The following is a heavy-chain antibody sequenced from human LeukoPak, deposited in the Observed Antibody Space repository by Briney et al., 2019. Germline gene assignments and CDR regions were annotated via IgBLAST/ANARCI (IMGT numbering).Heavy chain of an antibody. D-gene: IGHD3-10*01. CDR1: GGSISSYY. Sequence: SETLSLTCTVSGGSISSYYWSWIRQPAGKGLEWIGRIFTSGSTDYNASLKSRVTMSVDASKNQFSLKLSSVTAADTAVYYCASTLVRGVIAPFDYWGQGTLVIVSS. CDR2: IFTSGST. CDR3: ASTLVRGVIAPFDY. V-gene: IGHV4-4*07. J-gene: IGHJ4*02.